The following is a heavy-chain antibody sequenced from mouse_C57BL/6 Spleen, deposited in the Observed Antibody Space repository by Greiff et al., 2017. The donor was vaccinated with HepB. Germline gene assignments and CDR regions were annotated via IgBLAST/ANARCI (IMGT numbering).Heavy chain of an antibody. CDR3: TPDYYGSSPWFAY. J-gene: IGHJ3*01. Sequence: EVQLQQSGTVLARPGASVKMSCKTSGYTFTSYWMHWVKQRPGQGLEWIGAIYPGNSDTSYNQKFKGKAKLTAVTSASTAYMELSSLTNEDSAVYYCTPDYYGSSPWFAYWGQGTLVTVSA. CDR1: GYTFTSYW. CDR2: IYPGNSDT. V-gene: IGHV1-5*01. D-gene: IGHD1-1*01.